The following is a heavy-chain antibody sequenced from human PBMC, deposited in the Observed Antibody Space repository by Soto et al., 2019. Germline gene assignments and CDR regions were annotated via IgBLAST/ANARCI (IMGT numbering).Heavy chain of an antibody. CDR3: AKDRTVAARNFDY. CDR1: GFAFSNYA. D-gene: IGHD6-6*01. Sequence: EVQLLESGGGLVQPGGSLRLSCAASGFAFSNYAMHWVRQAPGKGLEWVSSISTSIDATYYADSVKGRFTISRDDSKNTLYLQMNSLRAEDSAVYYCAKDRTVAARNFDYWGQGTQVIVSS. J-gene: IGHJ4*02. V-gene: IGHV3-23*01. CDR2: ISTSIDAT.